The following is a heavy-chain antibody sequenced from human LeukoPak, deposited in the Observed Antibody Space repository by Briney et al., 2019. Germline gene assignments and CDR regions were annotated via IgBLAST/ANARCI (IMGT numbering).Heavy chain of an antibody. Sequence: GGSLRLSCAASGFTFSNYAMHWVRQAPGKGLEYVSTINSNGGSTYYADSAKGRFTISRDNSKNTLYLQMGSLRAEDMAVYYCARAEKGALDYWGQGTLVTVSS. CDR1: GFTFSNYA. D-gene: IGHD1-14*01. V-gene: IGHV3-64*02. CDR2: INSNGGST. J-gene: IGHJ4*02. CDR3: ARAEKGALDY.